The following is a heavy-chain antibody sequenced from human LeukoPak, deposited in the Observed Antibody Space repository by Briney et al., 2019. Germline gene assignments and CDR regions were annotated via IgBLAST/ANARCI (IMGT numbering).Heavy chain of an antibody. V-gene: IGHV3-48*01. CDR2: ISSSSSTI. CDR1: GFTFSSYS. CDR3: AKGPIPGIAVATLDY. Sequence: GGSLRLSCAASGFTFSSYSMNWVRQAPGKGLEWVSYISSSSSTIYYADSVKGRFTISRDNAKNSLYLQMNSLRAEDTALYYCAKGPIPGIAVATLDYWGQGTLVTVSS. J-gene: IGHJ4*02. D-gene: IGHD6-19*01.